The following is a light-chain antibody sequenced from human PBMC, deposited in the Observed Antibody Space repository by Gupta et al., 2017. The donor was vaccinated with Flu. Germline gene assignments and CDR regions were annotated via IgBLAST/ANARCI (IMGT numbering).Light chain of an antibody. CDR1: QSLLHSNGYNY. J-gene: IGKJ3*01. V-gene: IGKV2-28*01. Sequence: DIVMTQSPLSLPVTPGEPASISCRSSQSLLHSNGYNYLDWYLRKPGQSPQLLIYSGSNRAPGVPDRFSGSGSGTEFTLEISRVEAEDVGIYYCMQTLQTPFTFGHGT. CDR3: MQTLQTPFT. CDR2: SGS.